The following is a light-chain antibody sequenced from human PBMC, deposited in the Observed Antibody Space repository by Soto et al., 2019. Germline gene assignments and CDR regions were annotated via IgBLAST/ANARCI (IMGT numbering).Light chain of an antibody. V-gene: IGKV1-5*01. CDR1: QSVSGW. J-gene: IGKJ1*01. CDR3: QQYSSSTQT. CDR2: DAS. Sequence: DIQMTQSPSTLSASVGDTVTVTCRASQSVSGWLAWYQQKPGKAPKLLIYDASSLESGVPSRFSGSGSGTDFTLTISRLEPEDFAVYYCQQYSSSTQTFGQGTKVDIK.